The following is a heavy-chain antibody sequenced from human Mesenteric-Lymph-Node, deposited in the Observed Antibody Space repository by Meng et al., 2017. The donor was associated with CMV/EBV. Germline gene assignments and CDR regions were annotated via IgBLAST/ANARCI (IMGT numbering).Heavy chain of an antibody. D-gene: IGHD3-3*01. CDR1: GFTFSSYS. J-gene: IGHJ4*02. Sequence: GGSLRLSCAASGFTFSSYSMNWVRQAPGKGLEWVSSISSSSSYIYYADSVKGRFTISRDNAKNSLYLQMNSLRAEDTALYYCARVGIDFWSGSYYFDHWGQGTLVTVSS. CDR3: ARVGIDFWSGSYYFDH. V-gene: IGHV3-21*04. CDR2: ISSSSSYI.